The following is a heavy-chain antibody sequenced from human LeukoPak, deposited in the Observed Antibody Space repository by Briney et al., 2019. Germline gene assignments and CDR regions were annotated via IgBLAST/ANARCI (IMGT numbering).Heavy chain of an antibody. Sequence: PSETLSLTCAVSGGSISSGGYSWSWIRQPPGKGLEWIGYIYHSGSTNYNPSLKSRVTISVDTSKNQFSLKLSSVTAADTAVYYCARAEGREIETHPEPPTLGEPAPILYYFDYWGQGTLVTVSS. J-gene: IGHJ4*02. CDR2: IYHSGST. D-gene: IGHD3-16*01. V-gene: IGHV4-30-2*01. CDR1: GGSISSGGYS. CDR3: ARAEGREIETHPEPPTLGEPAPILYYFDY.